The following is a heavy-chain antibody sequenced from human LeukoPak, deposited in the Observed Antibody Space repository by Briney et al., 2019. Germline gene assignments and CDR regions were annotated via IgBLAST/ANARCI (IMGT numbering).Heavy chain of an antibody. Sequence: SETLSLTCTVSGGSISSGGYSWSWIRQHPGKGLEWIGYIYYSGSTYYNPSLKSRVTISVDTSKNQFSLKLSSVTAADTAVYYCARPRRTLDAFDIWGQGTMVTVSS. CDR1: GGSISSGGYS. CDR3: ARPRRTLDAFDI. V-gene: IGHV4-31*03. J-gene: IGHJ3*02. CDR2: IYYSGST.